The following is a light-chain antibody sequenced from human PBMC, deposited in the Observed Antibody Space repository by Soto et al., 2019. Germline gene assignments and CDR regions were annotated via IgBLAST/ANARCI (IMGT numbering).Light chain of an antibody. CDR1: SSNIGGNT. CDR2: GNN. Sequence: QSVLTQPPSASGTPGQRVTISCSGSSSNIGGNTVNWYQQLPGTAPKLLIYGNNQRPSGVPDRFSGSKSGTSASLAISGLQSEDEADYYCGAWDDSLNALFGGGTKLTVL. J-gene: IGLJ2*01. V-gene: IGLV1-44*01. CDR3: GAWDDSLNAL.